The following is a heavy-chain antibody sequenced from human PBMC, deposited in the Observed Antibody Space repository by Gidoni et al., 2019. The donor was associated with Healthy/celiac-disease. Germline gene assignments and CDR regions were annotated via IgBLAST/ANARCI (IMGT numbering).Heavy chain of an antibody. J-gene: IGHJ4*02. CDR2: IIPILGIA. Sequence: QVQLVQSGAEVKKPGSSVKVSCKASGGTFSSYTISWVRQAPGQGLEWMGRIIPILGIANYAQKFQGRVTITADKSTSTAYMELSSLSSEDTAVYYCARAYDFGGFDYWGQGTLVTVSS. V-gene: IGHV1-69*02. D-gene: IGHD3-3*01. CDR1: GGTFSSYT. CDR3: ARAYDFGGFDY.